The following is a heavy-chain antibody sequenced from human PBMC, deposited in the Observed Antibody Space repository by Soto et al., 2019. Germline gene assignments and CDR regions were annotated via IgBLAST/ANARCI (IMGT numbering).Heavy chain of an antibody. V-gene: IGHV4-59*02. D-gene: IGHD1-26*01. CDR1: GGSVTSHH. Sequence: SETLSLTCFASGGSVTSHHWSRIPSFPAHGLEWIAYTSYTGHTNYNPSLQSRVTISLDTSKNQLSLKLNSMTAADTAVYYCGRDMHAGFPLYCDPWGQGTLVTVSS. CDR2: TSYTGHT. CDR3: GRDMHAGFPLYCDP. J-gene: IGHJ5*02.